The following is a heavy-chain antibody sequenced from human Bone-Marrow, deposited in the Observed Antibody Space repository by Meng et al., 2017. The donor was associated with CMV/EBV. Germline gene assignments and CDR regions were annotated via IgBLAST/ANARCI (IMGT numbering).Heavy chain of an antibody. Sequence: GESLKITCAASGFTVSSNYMSWVRQAPGKGLEWVSVIYSGASTSYADSLKGRFTISRDNSKNTLYLQMSSLRAEDTAVYYCAREHRPTSRGYGMDVWGQGTLVNVSS. CDR3: AREHRPTSRGYGMDV. CDR1: GFTVSSNY. D-gene: IGHD3-10*01. CDR2: IYSGAST. J-gene: IGHJ6*02. V-gene: IGHV3-66*02.